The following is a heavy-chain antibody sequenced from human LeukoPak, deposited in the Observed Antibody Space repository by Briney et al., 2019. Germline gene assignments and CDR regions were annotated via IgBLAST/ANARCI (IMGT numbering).Heavy chain of an antibody. CDR3: ARAPSPLYYYGMDV. CDR1: GGSISSGGYY. CDR2: IYYSGST. Sequence: SQTLSLTCTVSGGSISSGGYYWSWIRQHPGKGLEWIGYIYYSGSTYYNPSLKGRVTISVDTSKNQFSLKLSSVTAADTAVYYCARAPSPLYYYGMDVWGQGTTVTVSS. J-gene: IGHJ6*02. V-gene: IGHV4-31*03.